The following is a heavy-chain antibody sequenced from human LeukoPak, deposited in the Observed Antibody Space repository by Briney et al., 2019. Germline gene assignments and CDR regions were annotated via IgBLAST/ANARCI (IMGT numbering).Heavy chain of an antibody. CDR2: IRYDGSNK. V-gene: IGHV3-30*02. CDR1: GFTFSSYG. Sequence: GGSLRLSCAASGFTFSSYGMHWVRQAPGKGLEWVAFIRYDGSNKYYADSVKGRFTISRDNSKNTLYLQMNSLRAEDAAVYYCAKEVLGIYGDNEAFDIWGQGTMVTVSS. D-gene: IGHD4-17*01. CDR3: AKEVLGIYGDNEAFDI. J-gene: IGHJ3*02.